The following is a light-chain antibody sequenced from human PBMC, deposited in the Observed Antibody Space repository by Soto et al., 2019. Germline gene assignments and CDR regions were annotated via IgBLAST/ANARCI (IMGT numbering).Light chain of an antibody. J-gene: IGKJ2*01. CDR1: QSIDNF. CDR3: QESFSVGMYT. Sequence: DIQMTQSPSSLSAFVGDRVTIACRANQSIDNFLNWYQHKSGKAPKLLIYGASTLQSGVPSRFTGSGSGTDFTLTISSLQPEDFATYYCQESFSVGMYTFGQGTKLEIK. V-gene: IGKV1-39*01. CDR2: GAS.